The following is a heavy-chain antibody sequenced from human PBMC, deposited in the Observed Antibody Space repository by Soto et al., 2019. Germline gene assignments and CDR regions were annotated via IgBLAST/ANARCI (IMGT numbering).Heavy chain of an antibody. CDR3: ARAVYGGNLHDAFDI. Sequence: SETLSLTCAVSGFSITSGYFWGWIRQPPGKGLEWIGTIHHSGNTYYNPSLKSRVTISVDTSKNQFSLKLSSVTAADTAVYYCARAVYGGNLHDAFDIWGQGTLVTVSS. J-gene: IGHJ3*02. CDR1: GFSITSGYF. CDR2: IHHSGNT. D-gene: IGHD4-17*01. V-gene: IGHV4-38-2*01.